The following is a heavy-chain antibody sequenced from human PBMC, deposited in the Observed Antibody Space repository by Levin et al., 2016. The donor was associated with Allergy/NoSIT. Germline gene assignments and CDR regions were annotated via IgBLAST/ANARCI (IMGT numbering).Heavy chain of an antibody. V-gene: IGHV3-7*01. Sequence: VRQMPGKGLEWVANIKQDGSEKYYVDSVKGRFTISRDNAKNSLYLQMNGLRADDTAIYFCARDTGYTYGEMDVWGQGTTVTVSS. CDR3: ARDTGYTYGEMDV. CDR2: IKQDGSEK. J-gene: IGHJ6*02. D-gene: IGHD5-12*01.